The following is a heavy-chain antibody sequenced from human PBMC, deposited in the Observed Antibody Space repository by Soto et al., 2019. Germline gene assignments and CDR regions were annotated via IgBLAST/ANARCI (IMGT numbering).Heavy chain of an antibody. CDR1: GYTFTSYD. J-gene: IGHJ6*02. Sequence: ASVKVSCKASGYTFTSYDINWVRQATGQGLEWMGWMNPNSGNTGYAQKFQGRVTMTRNTSISTAYMELSSLRSEDTAVYYCARGKLYYYDSSGYYPDYYYYYGMDVWGQGTTVT. CDR2: MNPNSGNT. CDR3: ARGKLYYYDSSGYYPDYYYYYGMDV. V-gene: IGHV1-8*01. D-gene: IGHD3-22*01.